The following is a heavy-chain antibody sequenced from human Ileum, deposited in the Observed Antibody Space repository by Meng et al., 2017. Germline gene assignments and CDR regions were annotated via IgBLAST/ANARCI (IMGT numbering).Heavy chain of an antibody. CDR1: GFTFSRYT. Sequence: GESLKISCAASGFTFSRYTVTWVRQAPGTGLEWVSSISGAGDHTYYADSVRGRFTVSRDNSKNALYLQMNSLRAEDTAVYYCAKESLGVVTNDYWGQGTLVTVSS. CDR2: ISGAGDHT. V-gene: IGHV3-23*01. D-gene: IGHD3-3*01. CDR3: AKESLGVVTNDY. J-gene: IGHJ4*02.